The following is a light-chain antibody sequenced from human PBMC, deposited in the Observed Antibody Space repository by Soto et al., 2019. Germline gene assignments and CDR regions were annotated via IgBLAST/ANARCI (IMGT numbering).Light chain of an antibody. CDR3: QQYDRSPST. Sequence: EIVLTQSPDTLSLSPGERATLSCRASQSVNSNYLAWYHHKPGQAPRLLIYGASNRPGGVPDKFSGSGSGEDFTFTINRLEPEDFAVYYFQQYDRSPSTFGQGTKLEI. J-gene: IGKJ2*01. CDR1: QSVNSNY. V-gene: IGKV3-20*01. CDR2: GAS.